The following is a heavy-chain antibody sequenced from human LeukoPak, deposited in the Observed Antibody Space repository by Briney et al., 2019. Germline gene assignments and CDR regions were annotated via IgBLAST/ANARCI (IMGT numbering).Heavy chain of an antibody. D-gene: IGHD1-14*01. CDR1: GFTFSKYW. V-gene: IGHV3-7*01. Sequence: PGGSLRLSCAASGFTFSKYWMSWVRQAPGKGLEWVANIKQDGSEKYYVDSVKGRFTISRDNGKDSLYLQINNLRAEDTAGYYCARARNGPHYFDNWGQGTLVTGSS. J-gene: IGHJ4*02. CDR3: ARARNGPHYFDN. CDR2: IKQDGSEK.